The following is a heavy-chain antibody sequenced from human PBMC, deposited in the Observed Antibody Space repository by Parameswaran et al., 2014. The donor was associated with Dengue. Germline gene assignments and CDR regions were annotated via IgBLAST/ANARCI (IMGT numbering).Heavy chain of an antibody. CDR3: ASLEGYYGSGNYFQDY. Sequence: VRQMPGKGLVWVARINSDGSSTSYADSVKGRFTISRDNAKNTLYLQMNSLRAEDTAVYYCASLEGYYGSGNYFQDYWGQGTLVTVSS. CDR2: INSDGSST. D-gene: IGHD3-10*01. V-gene: IGHV3-74*01. J-gene: IGHJ4*02.